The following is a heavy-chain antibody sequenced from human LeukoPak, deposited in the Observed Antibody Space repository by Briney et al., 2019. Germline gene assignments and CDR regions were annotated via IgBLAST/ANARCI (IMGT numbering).Heavy chain of an antibody. V-gene: IGHV3-23*01. CDR2: VSGTGGST. CDR3: ARFSCNVATCYPSGYMDV. D-gene: IGHD2/OR15-2a*01. Sequence: GGSLRLSCAASGFTFSSHAMNWVRQAPGKGLEWVSVVSGTGGSTYYGDSVKGRFTISRDNSKNTLYLQMNSLRAEDTALHYCARFSCNVATCYPSGYMDVWGKGTTVTVSS. CDR1: GFTFSSHA. J-gene: IGHJ6*03.